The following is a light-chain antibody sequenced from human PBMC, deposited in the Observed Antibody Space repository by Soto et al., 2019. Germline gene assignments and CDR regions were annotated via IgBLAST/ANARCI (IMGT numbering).Light chain of an antibody. Sequence: EIVMTQSPATLSVSPLERTTLXYRASQSVSSNLAWYQQKPGQAPRLLIYGASTRATGIPARFSGSGSGTDFTLTISRLEPEDFAVYYCQQYGSSPRTFGQGTKVDIK. CDR1: QSVSSN. CDR3: QQYGSSPRT. J-gene: IGKJ1*01. V-gene: IGKV3-15*01. CDR2: GAS.